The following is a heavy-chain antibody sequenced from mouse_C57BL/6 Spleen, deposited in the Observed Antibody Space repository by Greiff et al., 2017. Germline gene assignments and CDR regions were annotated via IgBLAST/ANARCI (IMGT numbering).Heavy chain of an antibody. Sequence: VQLKESGGGLVKPGGSLKLSCAASGFTFSDYGMHWVRQAPEKGLEWVAYISSGSSTIYYADTVKGRFTISRDNAKNTLFLQMTSLRSEDTAMYYCARDGNYGYWYFDVWGTGTTVTVSS. V-gene: IGHV5-17*01. CDR1: GFTFSDYG. D-gene: IGHD2-1*01. J-gene: IGHJ1*03. CDR3: ARDGNYGYWYFDV. CDR2: ISSGSSTI.